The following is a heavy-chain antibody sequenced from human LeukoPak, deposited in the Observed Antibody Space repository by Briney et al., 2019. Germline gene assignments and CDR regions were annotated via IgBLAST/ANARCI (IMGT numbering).Heavy chain of an antibody. CDR3: ARVFRKAGYNYDGFDI. J-gene: IGHJ3*02. CDR2: IYASGST. D-gene: IGHD5-24*01. CDR1: GGSISSGDYY. V-gene: IGHV4-61*02. Sequence: SETLSLTCTVSGGSISSGDYYWSWIRQPAGKGLEWIGRIYASGSTNYNPSLKSRVAISIDTSKNQFSLKLTSVTAADTALYYCARVFRKAGYNYDGFDIWGQGTMVTVPS.